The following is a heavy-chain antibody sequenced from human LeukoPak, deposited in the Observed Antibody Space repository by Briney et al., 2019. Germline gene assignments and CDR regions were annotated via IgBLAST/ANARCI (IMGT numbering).Heavy chain of an antibody. J-gene: IGHJ4*02. CDR2: IIPIFGTA. V-gene: IGHV1-69*05. D-gene: IGHD6-19*01. Sequence: GASVKVSCKASGGTFSSYAISWVRQAPGQGLEWMGGIIPIFGTANYAQKLQGRVTITTDESTSTAYMELSSLRSEDTAVYYCARIRGRKYSSGWTNFDYWGQGTLVTVSS. CDR1: GGTFSSYA. CDR3: ARIRGRKYSSGWTNFDY.